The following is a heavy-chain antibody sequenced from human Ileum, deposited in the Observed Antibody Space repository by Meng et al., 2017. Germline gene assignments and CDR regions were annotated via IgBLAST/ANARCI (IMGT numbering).Heavy chain of an antibody. CDR2: IHYNGST. CDR1: GDSFTDYY. CDR3: ARRIRGGSYLG. V-gene: IGHV4-34*01. D-gene: IGHD1-26*01. Sequence: QLQLMQWGAGMLKPSETLSLTCNVYGDSFTDYYWNWIRQPPGKGLEWIGEIHYNGSTNYNPSLGSRVPISKATSQKQFSLRLSSVTAADTAVYYCARRIRGGSYLGWGQGTLVTVSS. J-gene: IGHJ4*02.